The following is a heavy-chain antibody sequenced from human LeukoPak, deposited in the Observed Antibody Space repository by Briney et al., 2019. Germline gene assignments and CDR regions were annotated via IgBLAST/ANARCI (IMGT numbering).Heavy chain of an antibody. D-gene: IGHD3-22*01. CDR1: GGSISSYY. V-gene: IGHV4-39*01. CDR2: IYYSGST. CDR3: ARHLSGYTAYFDY. J-gene: IGHJ4*02. Sequence: SETLSLTCTVSGGSISSYYWTWIRQPPGKGLEWIGSIYYSGSTYYNPSLKSRVTISVDTSKNQFSLKLSSVTAADTAVYYCARHLSGYTAYFDYWGQGTLVTVSS.